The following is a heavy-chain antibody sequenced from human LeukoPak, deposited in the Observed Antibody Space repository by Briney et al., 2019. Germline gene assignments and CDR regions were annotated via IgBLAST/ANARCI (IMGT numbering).Heavy chain of an antibody. CDR2: IHTSGDT. Sequence: GGSLRLSCAASGFTFSDFYMSWVRQAPGKGLEWVSAIHTSGDTCYADSVKGRFTISRDTSKNTLYLQINSLRVEDTAVYYCIVFGDSNHWGQGTLVTVSS. D-gene: IGHD4-17*01. V-gene: IGHV3-53*01. CDR1: GFTFSDFY. J-gene: IGHJ5*02. CDR3: IVFGDSNH.